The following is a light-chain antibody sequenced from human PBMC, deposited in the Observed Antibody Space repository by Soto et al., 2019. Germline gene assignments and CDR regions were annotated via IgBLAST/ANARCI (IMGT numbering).Light chain of an antibody. CDR3: QQYNKWPPIT. J-gene: IGKJ5*01. V-gene: IGKV3-15*01. Sequence: VMTQSPATLSVSPGESATLSCRARQSVTANLAWYQQRPGQSLRLLIYDAYVRATGTPARFSGSGFGTEFTLTISSLQVEDFALYYCQQYNKWPPITLGQGTRLVI. CDR2: DAY. CDR1: QSVTAN.